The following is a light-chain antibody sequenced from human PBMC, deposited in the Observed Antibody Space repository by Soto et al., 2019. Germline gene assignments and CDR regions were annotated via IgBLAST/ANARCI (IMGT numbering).Light chain of an antibody. CDR1: QSISSW. CDR2: KAS. Sequence: DIQMTQSPSTLSASVGDRVTITCRASQSISSWLAWYQQKPGKAPKLLLYKASSLESGVPSRFSGSGSGXXXTLTISSLQPDDFATYYCQHYDTYPLTFGGGTKVEIK. CDR3: QHYDTYPLT. J-gene: IGKJ4*01. V-gene: IGKV1-5*03.